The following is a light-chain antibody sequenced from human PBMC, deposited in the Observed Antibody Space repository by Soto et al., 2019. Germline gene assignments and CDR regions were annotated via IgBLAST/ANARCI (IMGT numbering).Light chain of an antibody. Sequence: DIQMTQSPSSLSASVGDTITITCRASQSSNHLNWYQQKPGKAPKLLIYAASSLQSGVPSRFSGSGSGADFTLTISSLQPEDFATYYCQQSFSDRFTFGQGTRLEI. CDR1: QSSNH. CDR3: QQSFSDRFT. CDR2: AAS. V-gene: IGKV1-39*01. J-gene: IGKJ2*01.